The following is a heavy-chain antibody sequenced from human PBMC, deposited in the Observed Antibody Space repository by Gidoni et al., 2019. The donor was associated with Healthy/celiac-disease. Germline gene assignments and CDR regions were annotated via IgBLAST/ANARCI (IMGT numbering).Heavy chain of an antibody. CDR3: ASNDYSDWYFDL. V-gene: IGHV4-30-4*01. Sequence: QVQLQESGPGLVKPSQTLYRTCTFSGGSISSGDYYWRWIRQPPGKGLEWIGYIYYSGSTYYNPSLKSRVTISVDTSKNQFSLKLSSVTATDTAVYYCASNDYSDWYFDLWGRGTLVTVSS. J-gene: IGHJ2*01. CDR1: GGSISSGDYY. D-gene: IGHD4-17*01. CDR2: IYYSGST.